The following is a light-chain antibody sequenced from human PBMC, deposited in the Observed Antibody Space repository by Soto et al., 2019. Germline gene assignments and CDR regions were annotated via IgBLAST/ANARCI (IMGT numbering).Light chain of an antibody. CDR3: QQYNNWPPELT. J-gene: IGKJ4*01. CDR1: QSVSSN. CDR2: GAS. Sequence: EIVMTQSPATLSVSPGERATLSCRASQSVSSNLAWYQHKPGQAPRLLIYGASTRATGIPARFSGSGSGTEFTLTINSLQSEDFAVYYCQQYNNWPPELTFGGGTKVDIK. V-gene: IGKV3-15*01.